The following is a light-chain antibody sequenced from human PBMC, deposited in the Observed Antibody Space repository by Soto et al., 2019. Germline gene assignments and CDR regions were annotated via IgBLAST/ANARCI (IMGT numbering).Light chain of an antibody. CDR3: QQYNKWPLT. V-gene: IGKV3-15*01. CDR2: GAS. CDR1: QSVYTT. Sequence: EIVMTQSPATLSVSPGERATLSCRASQSVYTTLAWYQQKPAQAPRLLIYGASTRATGIPARFSGTGSATEFTLTIRRLESEDSAVYYCQQYNKWPLTFGGGTKVEI. J-gene: IGKJ4*01.